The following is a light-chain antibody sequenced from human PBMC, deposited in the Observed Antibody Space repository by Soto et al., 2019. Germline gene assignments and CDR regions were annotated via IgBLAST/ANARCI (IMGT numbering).Light chain of an antibody. V-gene: IGKV1-5*03. CDR1: QSLSYW. Sequence: DIPMTQSPSTLSASVGDTVTITCRASQSLSYWLAWYQQKPGQAPKLLIHKASTLKSGVPSRFSGSGSGTEFTLTISSLQPDDFATFYCQQYDRFPYSFGQGTKLEIK. CDR2: KAS. J-gene: IGKJ2*03. CDR3: QQYDRFPYS.